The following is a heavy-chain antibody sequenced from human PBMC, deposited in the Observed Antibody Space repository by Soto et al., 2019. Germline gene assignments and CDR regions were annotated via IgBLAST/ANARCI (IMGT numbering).Heavy chain of an antibody. D-gene: IGHD2-15*01. J-gene: IGHJ4*02. CDR1: GVTVSSFA. V-gene: IGHV3-23*01. CDR2: IRGGGGGT. CDR3: ARVLGGSGSPVDY. Sequence: PGGSLRLSCAASGVTVSSFAMTVVLQAPGKGLEWVSAIRGGGGGTYYADSVKGRFTISRDNSKNTQYLQMNSLRAEDTAVYYCARVLGGSGSPVDYWGQGTLVTVSS.